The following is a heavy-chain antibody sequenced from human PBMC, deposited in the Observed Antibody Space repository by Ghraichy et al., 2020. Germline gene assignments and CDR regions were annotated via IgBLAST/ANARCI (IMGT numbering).Heavy chain of an antibody. J-gene: IGHJ6*02. D-gene: IGHD4-17*01. CDR3: ARQNDYGFFYYYYGMDV. Sequence: GGSLRLSCAASGFTFSSYAMHWVRQAPGKGLEWVAVISYDGSNKYYADSVKGRFTISRDNSKNTLYLQMNSLSAEATAVYYSARQNDYGFFYYYYGMDVWGQGTTGTVSS. CDR2: ISYDGSNK. CDR1: GFTFSSYA. V-gene: IGHV3-30-3*01.